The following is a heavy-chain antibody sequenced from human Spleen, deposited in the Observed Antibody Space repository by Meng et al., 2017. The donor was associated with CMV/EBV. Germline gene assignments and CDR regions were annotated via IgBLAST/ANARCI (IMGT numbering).Heavy chain of an antibody. CDR3: ARDRFTGKWGRDYYGMDV. D-gene: IGHD3-16*02. CDR2: ISSSSSYI. J-gene: IGHJ6*02. CDR1: GFTFSSYS. Sequence: GGSLRLSCAASGFTFSSYSMNWVRQAPGKGLEWVSSISSSSSYIYYADSVKGRFTISRDNAKNSLYLQMNSLRAEDTAVYYCARDRFTGKWGRDYYGMDVWGQGTTVTVSS. V-gene: IGHV3-21*01.